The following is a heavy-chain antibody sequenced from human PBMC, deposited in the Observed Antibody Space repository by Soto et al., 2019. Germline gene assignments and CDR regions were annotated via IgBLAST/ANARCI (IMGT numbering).Heavy chain of an antibody. CDR2: ISPYDGNDF. V-gene: IGHV3-30*18. Sequence: QVPLVDSGGGVVEPSKSLIFSCAASGFTFSRFGMHWFRQAPGKGLEWVAVISPYDGNDFYYSDSVKGRFTISRDNSKDTLYLQMNNLRPNDTAGYYCAKGPLYYYFYTMDVWGTETTVTVS. CDR1: GFTFSRFG. CDR3: AKGPLYYYFYTMDV. J-gene: IGHJ6*03.